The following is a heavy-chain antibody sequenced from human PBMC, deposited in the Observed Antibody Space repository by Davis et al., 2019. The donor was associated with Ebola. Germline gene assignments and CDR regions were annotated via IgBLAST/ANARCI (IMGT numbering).Heavy chain of an antibody. J-gene: IGHJ4*02. Sequence: GGSLRLSCAASGFRFSAFGMHWVRQAPGKGLEWLSFIRYDGSNKYYADSVRGRFTISRDNSINTLFLQMNSLRAEDTAVYYCAKGLKVSGWYYFDYWGQGTLVTVSS. CDR3: AKGLKVSGWYYFDY. CDR2: IRYDGSNK. D-gene: IGHD6-19*01. CDR1: GFRFSAFG. V-gene: IGHV3-30*02.